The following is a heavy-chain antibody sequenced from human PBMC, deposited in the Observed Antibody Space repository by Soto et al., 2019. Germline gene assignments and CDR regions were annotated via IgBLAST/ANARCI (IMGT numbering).Heavy chain of an antibody. CDR1: GFTSTNAW. CDR3: TTRWRWPFDY. J-gene: IGHJ4*02. D-gene: IGHD2-21*01. Sequence: EVQLVESGGGLVKPGGSLRLSCAASGFTSTNAWMNWVRQAPGQGLEWVGRLKGKNEGGTTDYAAPMNGRFIISRDDAKNTLYLQMNSLKTADTSVDYCTTRWRWPFDYWGQGALVTVSS. V-gene: IGHV3-15*07. CDR2: LKGKNEGGTT.